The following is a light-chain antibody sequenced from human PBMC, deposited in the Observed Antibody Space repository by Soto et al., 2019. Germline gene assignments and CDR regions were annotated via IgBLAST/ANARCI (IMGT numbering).Light chain of an antibody. J-gene: IGLJ1*01. CDR2: CYD. V-gene: IGLV1-44*01. CDR3: SAWDDSLYANV. Sequence: QSVLTQPPSASGTPGQRVTISCSTSSSNLGENTVNWYQQLPGTAPKLLIYCYDQLPSGVPDRFSGSRSGTAASLAISGLQSEDEADYYCSAWDDSLYANVSGTGTKVTVL. CDR1: SSNLGENT.